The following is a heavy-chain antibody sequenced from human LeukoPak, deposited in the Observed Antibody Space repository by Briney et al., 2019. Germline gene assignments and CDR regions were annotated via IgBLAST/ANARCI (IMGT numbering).Heavy chain of an antibody. D-gene: IGHD1-20*01. J-gene: IGHJ4*01. CDR3: ARGPGITGTTRFDY. CDR2: IYYSGST. CDR1: GGSISSGGYY. Sequence: PSETLSLTCTVSGGSISSGGYYWSWIRQHPGKGLEWIGYIYYSGSTYYNPSLKSRVTISVDTSKNQFSLKLSSVTAADTAVYYCARGPGITGTTRFDYWGQEPWSPSPQ. V-gene: IGHV4-31*03.